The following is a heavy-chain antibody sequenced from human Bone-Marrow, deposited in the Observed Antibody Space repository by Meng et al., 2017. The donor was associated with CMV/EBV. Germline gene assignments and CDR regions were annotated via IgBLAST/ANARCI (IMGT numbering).Heavy chain of an antibody. D-gene: IGHD3-3*01. J-gene: IGHJ6*02. Sequence: GGSLRLSCAASGFTFSSYWMSWVRQAPGKGLEWVSVIYSGGSTYYAGSVKGRFTISRDNSKNTLYLQMNTLRPEDTAVYYCARPFWSGYYQPYDYGMDVWGQGTTVTVSS. CDR3: ARPFWSGYYQPYDYGMDV. CDR1: GFTFSSYW. V-gene: IGHV3-66*02. CDR2: IYSGGST.